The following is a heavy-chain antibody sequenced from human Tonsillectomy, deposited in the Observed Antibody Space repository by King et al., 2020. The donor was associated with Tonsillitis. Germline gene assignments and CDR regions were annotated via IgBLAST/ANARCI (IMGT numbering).Heavy chain of an antibody. CDR1: GFTFYDYA. CDR3: AKDRGSGSYGEGADAFDI. V-gene: IGHV3-9*01. J-gene: IGHJ3*02. Sequence: VQLVESGGGLVQPGRSLRLSCAASGFTFYDYAMHWVRPAPGKGLEWVSGIGWNSGSIGYSGSVKGRFTISRDNAKNSLYLQMNSLRVEDTALYYCAKDRGSGSYGEGADAFDIWGQGTMVTVSS. CDR2: IGWNSGSI. D-gene: IGHD1-26*01.